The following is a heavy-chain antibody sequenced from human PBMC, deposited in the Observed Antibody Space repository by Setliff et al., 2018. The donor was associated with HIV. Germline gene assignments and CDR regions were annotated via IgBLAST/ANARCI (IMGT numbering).Heavy chain of an antibody. D-gene: IGHD3-10*01. J-gene: IGHJ4*02. CDR2: IYPSGRT. CDR3: VREGAGSGSYYLDF. CDR1: GDSMSSGDYS. V-gene: IGHV4-30-2*06. Sequence: SETLSLTCAVSGDSMSSGDYSWNWIRQSPGKGLEWIGHIYPSGRTYYNPSLKNRVTMSIDRSKKQFSLNLSSVTAADTALYFCVREGAGSGSYYLDFWGQGILVTVSS.